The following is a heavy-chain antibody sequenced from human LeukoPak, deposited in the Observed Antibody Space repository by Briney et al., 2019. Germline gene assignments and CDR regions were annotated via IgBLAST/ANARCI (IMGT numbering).Heavy chain of an antibody. CDR1: GFTFDDYA. D-gene: IGHD6-6*01. V-gene: IGHV3-9*01. J-gene: IGHJ3*02. Sequence: GGSLRLSCAASGFTFDDYAMHWVRQAPGKGLEWVSGISWNSGSIGYADSVKGRFTISRDNAKNSLYLQMNSLRAEDTALYYRAKDREFSSSSGGAFDIWGQGTMVTVSS. CDR2: ISWNSGSI. CDR3: AKDREFSSSSGGAFDI.